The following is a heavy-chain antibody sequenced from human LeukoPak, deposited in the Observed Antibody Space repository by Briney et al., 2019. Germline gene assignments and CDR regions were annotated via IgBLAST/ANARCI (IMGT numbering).Heavy chain of an antibody. CDR1: GFTVSSNY. CDR2: IYSGGST. CDR3: ASSFYYYYYYGMDV. V-gene: IGHV3-53*01. J-gene: IGHJ6*02. Sequence: GGSLRLPCAAPGFTVSSNYMSWVRQAPGKGLEWVSVIYSGGSTYYADSVKGRFTISRDNSKNTLYLQMNSLRAEDTAVYYCASSFYYYYYYGMDVWGQGTTVTVSS.